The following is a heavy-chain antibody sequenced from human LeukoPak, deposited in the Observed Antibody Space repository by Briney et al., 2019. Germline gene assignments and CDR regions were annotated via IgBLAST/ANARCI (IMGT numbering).Heavy chain of an antibody. CDR1: GYTFSSYS. CDR3: VRLRRNSDTSGFYYYYDF. CDR2: ISVRSNYI. J-gene: IGHJ4*02. V-gene: IGHV3-21*01. Sequence: GGSLRPSCAASGYTFSSYSINWVRQAPGKGLEWVSSISVRSNYIYYADSVRGRFRISRDDARDSLYLQMNSLRAEDTAVYYCVRLRRNSDTSGFYYYYDFWGQGTLVTVSS. D-gene: IGHD3-22*01.